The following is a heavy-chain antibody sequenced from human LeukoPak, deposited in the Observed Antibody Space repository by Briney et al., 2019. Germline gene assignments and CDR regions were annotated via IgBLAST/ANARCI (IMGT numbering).Heavy chain of an antibody. V-gene: IGHV3-30*18. Sequence: PGRSLRLSCAASGFTSSSYGMHWVRQAPGKGLEWVAVISYDGSNKYYADSVKGRFTISRDNSKNTLYLQMNSLRTEDTAIYYCAKEDVVVITIRYFQHWGQGTLVTVSS. CDR2: ISYDGSNK. J-gene: IGHJ1*01. D-gene: IGHD3-22*01. CDR3: AKEDVVVITIRYFQH. CDR1: GFTSSSYG.